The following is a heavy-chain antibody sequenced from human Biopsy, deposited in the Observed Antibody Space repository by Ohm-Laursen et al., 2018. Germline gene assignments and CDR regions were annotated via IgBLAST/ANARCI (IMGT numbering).Heavy chain of an antibody. D-gene: IGHD3-16*01. CDR1: GFTFSKTW. CDR2: IHSDGTTP. Sequence: SLRLSCAASGFTFSKTWMHWVRQSPGKGLMWVARIHSDGTTPTYADSVKGRFSISRDNAKNTVYLQMNSLGIDDTAVYYCASSNPSRVAGGMALLDHWGQGALVTVSP. CDR3: ASSNPSRVAGGMALLDH. J-gene: IGHJ4*02. V-gene: IGHV3-74*01.